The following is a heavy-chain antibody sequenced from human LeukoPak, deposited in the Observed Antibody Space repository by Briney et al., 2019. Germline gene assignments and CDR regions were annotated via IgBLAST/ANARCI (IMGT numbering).Heavy chain of an antibody. V-gene: IGHV3-15*01. J-gene: IGHJ4*02. CDR1: GFTFSNAW. Sequence: GGSLRLSCAASGFTFSNAWMSWVRQAPGKGLEWVGRIKSKTDGGTTDYAAPVKGRFTISRDDSKNTPYLQMNSLKTEDTAVYYCTTATPGLRYFDWPTDYFDYWGQGTLVTVSS. CDR3: TTATPGLRYFDWPTDYFDY. D-gene: IGHD3-9*01. CDR2: IKSKTDGGTT.